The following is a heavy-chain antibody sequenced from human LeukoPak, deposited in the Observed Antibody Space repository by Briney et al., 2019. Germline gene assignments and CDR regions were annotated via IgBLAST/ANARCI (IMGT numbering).Heavy chain of an antibody. CDR1: GYTFTTYG. CDR2: INPNSGGT. V-gene: IGHV1-2*04. Sequence: ASVKVSCKASGYTFTTYGMNWVRQAPGQGLEWMGWINPNSGGTNYAQKFQGWVTMTRDTSISTAYMELSRLRSDDTAVYYCARGPGFPDYYDSSGYLFDYWGQGTLVTVSS. D-gene: IGHD3-22*01. CDR3: ARGPGFPDYYDSSGYLFDY. J-gene: IGHJ4*02.